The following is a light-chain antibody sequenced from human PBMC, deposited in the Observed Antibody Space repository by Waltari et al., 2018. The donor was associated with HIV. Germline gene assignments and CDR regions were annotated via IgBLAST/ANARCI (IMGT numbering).Light chain of an antibody. CDR3: SSYTRASTLV. V-gene: IGLV2-14*03. CDR1: TNDVGGDTS. Sequence: QSALTQPASVSGSPGQSVTISCIGTTNDVGGDTSVSWYQQHPDKAPKLMSYDVTDPPSGISKRFSTSKSSNTASLTISGLQAEDEADYYCSSYTRASTLVFGAGTKVTVL. J-gene: IGLJ1*01. CDR2: DVT.